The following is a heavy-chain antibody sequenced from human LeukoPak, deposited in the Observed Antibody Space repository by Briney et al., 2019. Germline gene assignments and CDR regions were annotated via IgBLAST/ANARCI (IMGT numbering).Heavy chain of an antibody. D-gene: IGHD2-15*01. J-gene: IGHJ1*01. CDR2: IRYDGSNK. V-gene: IGHV3-30*02. CDR1: GFTFNSYG. CDR3: AKDQNLFVVVVAATFQH. Sequence: GGSLRLSCAASGFTFNSYGMHCVRQAPGKGLEWVAFIRYDGSNKYYADSVKGRFTISRDNSKNTLYLQMNSLRAEDTAVYYCAKDQNLFVVVVAATFQHWGQGTLVTVSS.